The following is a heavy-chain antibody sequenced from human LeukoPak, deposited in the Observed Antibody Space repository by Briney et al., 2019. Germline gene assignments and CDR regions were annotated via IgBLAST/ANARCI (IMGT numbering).Heavy chain of an antibody. CDR2: ISGSGGST. Sequence: GGSLRLSCAASGFTFSSYAMSWVRQAPGKGLEWVSAISGSGGSTYYADSVKGRFTISRDNSKNTLYLQMNSLRAEDTAVYYCARVSFSGWASDYWGQGTLVTVSS. J-gene: IGHJ4*02. CDR3: ARVSFSGWASDY. D-gene: IGHD6-19*01. CDR1: GFTFSSYA. V-gene: IGHV3-23*01.